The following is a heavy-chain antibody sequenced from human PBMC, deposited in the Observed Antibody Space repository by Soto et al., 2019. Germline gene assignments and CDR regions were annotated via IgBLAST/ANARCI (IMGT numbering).Heavy chain of an antibody. CDR1: GFTFSTYP. J-gene: IGHJ5*01. CDR3: TKSGGYCSGGICYPNWFDF. CDR2: ITSGGDGT. V-gene: IGHV3-23*01. D-gene: IGHD2-15*01. Sequence: EQLLESGGGIVHPGGSLRLPFAASGFTFSTYPMNWVRQTPGKGLEGVSTITSGGDGTYYADSVKGRFTISRENSRSTLYLQMNSLRAEDTAMYYCTKSGGYCSGGICYPNWFDFWGLGTLVNVSS.